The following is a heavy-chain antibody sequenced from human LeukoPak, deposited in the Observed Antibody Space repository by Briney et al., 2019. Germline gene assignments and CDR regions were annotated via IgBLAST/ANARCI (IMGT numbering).Heavy chain of an antibody. J-gene: IGHJ4*02. CDR2: ISSSSSAR. CDR3: AKGEMTTATPFDY. CDR1: GFTFSSHS. Sequence: GGSLRLSCAASGFTFSSHSMNWVRQAPGKGLEWVSYISSSSSARYYADSVKGRFTISRDNSKNTLYLQMNSLRAEDTAVYYCAKGEMTTATPFDYWGQGTLVTVSS. D-gene: IGHD4-11*01. V-gene: IGHV3-48*01.